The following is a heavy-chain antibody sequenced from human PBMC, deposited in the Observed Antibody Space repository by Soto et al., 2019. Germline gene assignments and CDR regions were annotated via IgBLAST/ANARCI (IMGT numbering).Heavy chain of an antibody. CDR1: GYTFTQYA. CDR2: INGDNGNA. J-gene: IGHJ4*02. Sequence: ASVKVSCKXSGYTFTQYAVHWVRQAPGQRLEWMGWINGDNGNAKYSQRFQGRVTVTRDTSASTSYMDLSSLRTEDMAVYYCARGQTRFTSSNLFDFWGQGTLVTVSS. D-gene: IGHD6-6*01. V-gene: IGHV1-3*03. CDR3: ARGQTRFTSSNLFDF.